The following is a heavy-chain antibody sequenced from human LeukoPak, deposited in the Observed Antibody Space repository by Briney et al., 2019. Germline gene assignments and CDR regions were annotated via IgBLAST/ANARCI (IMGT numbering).Heavy chain of an antibody. J-gene: IGHJ4*02. CDR1: GFPLSRYA. V-gene: IGHV3-23*01. Sequence: GGSLRLSCAASGFPLSRYAMTWVRQTPGKGLEWVSGISVSGDTTYYADSVKGRFTISRDSSKSTLHLQMNSLRAEDTAVYYCAKDGPITPTMQGYFDSWGQGTLVSVSS. CDR2: ISVSGDTT. CDR3: AKDGPITPTMQGYFDS. D-gene: IGHD1-20*01.